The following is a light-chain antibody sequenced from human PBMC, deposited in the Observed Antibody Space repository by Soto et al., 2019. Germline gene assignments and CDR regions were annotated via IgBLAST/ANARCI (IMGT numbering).Light chain of an antibody. CDR3: LQDYNYPPT. CDR1: QGSRND. Sequence: AIQMTRSPSSLSASVGDRVTITCLASQGSRNDLGWYQQKPGKAPKLLIYAASSLQSGVPSRFSGNGSRTDLTLTISSLQPEDFATYYCLQDYNYPPTFARGTK. CDR2: AAS. V-gene: IGKV1-6*01. J-gene: IGKJ1*01.